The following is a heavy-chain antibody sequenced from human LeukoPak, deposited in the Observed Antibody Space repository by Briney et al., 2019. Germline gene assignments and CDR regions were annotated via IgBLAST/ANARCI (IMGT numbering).Heavy chain of an antibody. CDR2: IRSKAKSYAT. V-gene: IGHV3-73*01. Sequence: GGSLRLSCAASGFTFSGSAMHGVRQASGKGREWVGRIRSKAKSYATAYAASVKVRFTISRDDSKNTAYLQMNSLKTEDTTVYYCTSLYYYGSGSYSTDYYYYYMDVWGKGTTVTVSS. CDR3: TSLYYYGSGSYSTDYYYYYMDV. D-gene: IGHD3-10*01. CDR1: GFTFSGSA. J-gene: IGHJ6*03.